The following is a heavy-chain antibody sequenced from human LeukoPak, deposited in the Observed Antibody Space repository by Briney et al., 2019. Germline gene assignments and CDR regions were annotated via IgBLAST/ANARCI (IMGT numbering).Heavy chain of an antibody. J-gene: IGHJ6*04. V-gene: IGHV3-30*03. CDR1: GFSFSSYG. CDR2: ISYDGSNK. Sequence: GGSLRLSCAASGFSFSSYGMHWVRQAPGKGLEWVAVISYDGSNKYYADSVKGRFTISRDNSKNTLYLQMNSLRAEDTAVYYCAREAYYDILTGYYLDYYYGMDVWGKGTTVTVPS. CDR3: AREAYYDILTGYYLDYYYGMDV. D-gene: IGHD3-9*01.